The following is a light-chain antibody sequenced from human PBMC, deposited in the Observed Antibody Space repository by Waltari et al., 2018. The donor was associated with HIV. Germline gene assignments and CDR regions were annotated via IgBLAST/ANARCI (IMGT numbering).Light chain of an antibody. V-gene: IGLV2-14*03. Sequence: SALTQPASVSGFPGQSISISCTGSSNAIGSYAFVSWYQQHPGRAPRLIIYDVSNRRSWMSNRFAGSKSGNTASLTISGLQTDDEADYYCSSYTSEAGISVMFGGGTRVTVL. CDR2: DVS. CDR1: SNAIGSYAF. J-gene: IGLJ3*02. CDR3: SSYTSEAGISVM.